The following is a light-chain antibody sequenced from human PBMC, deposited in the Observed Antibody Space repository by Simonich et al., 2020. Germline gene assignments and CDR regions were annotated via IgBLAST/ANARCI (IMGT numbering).Light chain of an antibody. CDR2: WAS. J-gene: IGKJ1*01. Sequence: DIVMTQSPDSLAVSLGERATIKCKSSQSVLYSSNNKHYLAWYQQKPGQPPKLLIYWASTRESGGPDRFSGSGSGTDFTLTISSLQAEDVAVYYCQQYYSTPPTFGQGTKVEIK. V-gene: IGKV4-1*01. CDR1: QSVLYSSNNKHY. CDR3: QQYYSTPPT.